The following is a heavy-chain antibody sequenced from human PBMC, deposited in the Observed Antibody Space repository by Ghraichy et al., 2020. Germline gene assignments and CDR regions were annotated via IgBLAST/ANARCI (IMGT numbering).Heavy chain of an antibody. J-gene: IGHJ4*02. CDR3: VKDTYVPTGNYFDY. CDR2: ITGNGVTT. V-gene: IGHV3-64D*06. Sequence: GESLNISCSASGFTFSSYPMHWVRQAPGKGLEYVSAITGNGVTTYYADSVKGRFTISRDNSKNTLYLQMNSLRPEDTAVYYCVKDTYVPTGNYFDYWGQGTLVTVSS. CDR1: GFTFSSYP. D-gene: IGHD2-2*01.